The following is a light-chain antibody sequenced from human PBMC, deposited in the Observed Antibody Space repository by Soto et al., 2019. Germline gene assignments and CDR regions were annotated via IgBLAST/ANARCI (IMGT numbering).Light chain of an antibody. CDR1: NSYVGGYKY. CDR3: SSYTSIITRI. Sequence: QSVLTQPASLSGSPGQSIALSCTGNNSYVGGYKYVSWYQQHPGKAPKLIIYEVNNRPSGISNRFSGSKSGNTASLTISGLQAEDEADYYCSSYTSIITRIFGTGTKVTVL. V-gene: IGLV2-14*03. J-gene: IGLJ1*01. CDR2: EVN.